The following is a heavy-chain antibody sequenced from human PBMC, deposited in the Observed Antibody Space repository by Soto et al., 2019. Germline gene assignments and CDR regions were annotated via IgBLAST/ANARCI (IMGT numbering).Heavy chain of an antibody. CDR2: IYSGGST. Sequence: GGSLRLSCAASGFTVSSNYMSWVRQAPGKGLEWVSVIYSGGSTYYADSVKGRFTISRDNSKNTLYLQMNSLRAEDTAVYYCARDRVFYDSGGYYSDYWGKEPLVTVSS. D-gene: IGHD3-22*01. V-gene: IGHV3-53*01. CDR3: ARDRVFYDSGGYYSDY. J-gene: IGHJ4*02. CDR1: GFTVSSNY.